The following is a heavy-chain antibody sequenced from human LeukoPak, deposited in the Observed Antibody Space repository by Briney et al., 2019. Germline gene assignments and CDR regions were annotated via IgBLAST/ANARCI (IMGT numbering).Heavy chain of an antibody. J-gene: IGHJ4*02. CDR2: IIPIFGTA. Sequence: ASVKVSCKASGGTFSSYALSWVRQDPGQGLEWMGGIIPIFGTANYAQKFQGRVTMTADESTSTAYMELSSLRSEDTAVYYCARSGANTDYWGQGTLVTVSS. CDR1: GGTFSSYA. V-gene: IGHV1-69*01. CDR3: ARSGANTDY.